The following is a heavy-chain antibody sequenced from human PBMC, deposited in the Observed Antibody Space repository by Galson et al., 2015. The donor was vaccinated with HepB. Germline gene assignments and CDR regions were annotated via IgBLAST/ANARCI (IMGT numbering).Heavy chain of an antibody. J-gene: IGHJ4*02. Sequence: SLRLSCAASGFTFSSYAMSWVRQAPGEGLEWVSAISGSGGSTYYADSVKGRFTISRDNSKNTLYLQMNSLRAEDTAVYYCAKVIWLGPYYDSSGFDYWGQGTLVTVSS. V-gene: IGHV3-23*01. CDR3: AKVIWLGPYYDSSGFDY. D-gene: IGHD3-22*01. CDR1: GFTFSSYA. CDR2: ISGSGGST.